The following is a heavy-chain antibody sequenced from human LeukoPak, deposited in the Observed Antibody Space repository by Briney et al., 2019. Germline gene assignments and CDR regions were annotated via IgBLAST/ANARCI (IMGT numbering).Heavy chain of an antibody. V-gene: IGHV3-49*03. CDR2: VRAKIHGGTT. CDR1: GFNFGDYN. Sequence: GGSLRLSCSASGFNFGDYNMDWLRQVPGEGLEWVGHVRAKIHGGTTDYAASVKGRFTISRDDSKSVVYLQMTSLQSEDTAVYYCSRGQLYPYGPEFDYWGQGTLVTVSS. J-gene: IGHJ4*02. D-gene: IGHD3-10*01. CDR3: SRGQLYPYGPEFDY.